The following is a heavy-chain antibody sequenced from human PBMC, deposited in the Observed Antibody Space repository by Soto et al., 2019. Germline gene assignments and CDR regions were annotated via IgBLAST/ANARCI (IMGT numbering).Heavy chain of an antibody. CDR2: IYHSGST. CDR1: GGSISSSNW. D-gene: IGHD6-13*01. J-gene: IGHJ6*02. CDR3: ARSFGSSWYNHGYYYYGMDV. Sequence: SETLSLTCAVSGGSISSSNWWSWVRQPPGKGLEWIGEIYHSGSTNYNPSLKSRVTISVDKSKNQFSLKLSSVTAADTAVYYCARSFGSSWYNHGYYYYGMDVWGQGTTVTVSS. V-gene: IGHV4-4*02.